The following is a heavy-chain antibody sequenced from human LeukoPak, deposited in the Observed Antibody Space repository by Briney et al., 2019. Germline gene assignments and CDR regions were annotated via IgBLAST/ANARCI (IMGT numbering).Heavy chain of an antibody. CDR3: ARVLAYYYDSSGYYLDY. V-gene: IGHV1-2*02. CDR1: GYTFTSYD. Sequence: ASVKVSCKASGYTFTSYDINWVRQAPGQGLEWMGWINPNSGGTNYAQKFQGRVTMTRDTSISTAYMELSRLRSDDTAVYYCARVLAYYYDSSGYYLDYWGQGTLVTVSS. J-gene: IGHJ4*02. CDR2: INPNSGGT. D-gene: IGHD3-22*01.